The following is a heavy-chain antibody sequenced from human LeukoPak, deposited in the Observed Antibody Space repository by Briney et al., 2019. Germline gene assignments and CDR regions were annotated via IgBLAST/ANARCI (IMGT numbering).Heavy chain of an antibody. CDR2: ISAYNGNT. D-gene: IGHD6-19*01. V-gene: IGHV1-18*01. CDR1: AYTFTSYG. J-gene: IGHJ6*02. Sequence: ASVNVSCKASAYTFTSYGISWVRHPPGQGLELMGSISAYNGNTNYAQKLQGRVTMTTDTSTSTAYMELRSLRSDDTAVYYCASAGYSSGWYPNYYGMDVWGQGTTVTVSS. CDR3: ASAGYSSGWYPNYYGMDV.